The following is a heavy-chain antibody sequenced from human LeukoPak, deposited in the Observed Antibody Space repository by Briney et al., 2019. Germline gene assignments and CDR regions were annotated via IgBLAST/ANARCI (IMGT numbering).Heavy chain of an antibody. CDR1: GFTFSSYS. CDR3: ARVVVGARRGNWFDP. J-gene: IGHJ5*02. V-gene: IGHV3-21*01. CDR2: ISSSSSYI. D-gene: IGHD1-26*01. Sequence: PGGSLRLSCAASGFTFSSYSMNWVRQAPGKGLEWVSSISSSSSYIYYADSVKGRFTISRDNAKNSLYLQMNSLRAEDTAVYYCARVVVGARRGNWFDPWGQGTLVTVSS.